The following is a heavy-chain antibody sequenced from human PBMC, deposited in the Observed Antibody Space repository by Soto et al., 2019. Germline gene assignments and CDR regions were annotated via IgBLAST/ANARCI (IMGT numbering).Heavy chain of an antibody. CDR3: AHRVLRTVFGLVTTTAIYFDF. CDR2: IYWDDDK. J-gene: IGHJ4*02. D-gene: IGHD3-3*01. Sequence: ESGPTQVKPRQTLTLTCTFSGFSLTTSGVGVGWIRQSPGKAPEWLALIYWDDDKRYSPSLKSRLTITKDTSKNQVVLTMADVDPADTATYYCAHRVLRTVFGLVTTTAIYFDFWGQGTPVAVSS. V-gene: IGHV2-5*02. CDR1: GFSLTTSGVG.